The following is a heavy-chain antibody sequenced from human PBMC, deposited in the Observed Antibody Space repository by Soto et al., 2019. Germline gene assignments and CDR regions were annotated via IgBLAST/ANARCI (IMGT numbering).Heavy chain of an antibody. CDR1: GGSIRNTNW. CDR2: VHLNGNT. CDR3: AREIFGGYSPAAY. D-gene: IGHD1-26*01. J-gene: IGHJ4*02. V-gene: IGHV4-4*02. Sequence: SETLFLTCAVSGGSIRNTNWWSWVRQFPGKGLEWIGEVHLNGNTNYNPSLKSRVTLSIDEPRNQLSLTLNSVTAADTAVYYCAREIFGGYSPAAYWGQGTLVPXSS.